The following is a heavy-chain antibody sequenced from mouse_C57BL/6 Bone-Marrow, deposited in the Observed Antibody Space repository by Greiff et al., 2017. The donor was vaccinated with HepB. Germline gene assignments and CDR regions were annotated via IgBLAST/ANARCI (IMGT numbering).Heavy chain of an antibody. Sequence: VQLQQPGAELVMPGASVKLSCKASGYTFTSYWMHWVKQRPGQGLEWIGEIDPSDSYTNYNQKFKGKSTLTVDKSSSTAYMQLSSLTSEDSAVYYCARRGVITTVVAHWYFDVWGTGTTVTVSS. D-gene: IGHD1-1*01. CDR1: GYTFTSYW. J-gene: IGHJ1*03. CDR3: ARRGVITTVVAHWYFDV. CDR2: IDPSDSYT. V-gene: IGHV1-69*01.